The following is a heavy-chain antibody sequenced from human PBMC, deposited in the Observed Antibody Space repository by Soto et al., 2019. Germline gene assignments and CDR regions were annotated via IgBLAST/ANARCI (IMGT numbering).Heavy chain of an antibody. D-gene: IGHD3-22*01. CDR1: GFTVSSNY. CDR2: IYSGGST. Sequence: VGSLRLSCAASGFTVSSNYMSWVRQAPGKGLEWVSVIYSGGSTYYADSVKGRFTISRDNSKNTLYLQMNSLRAEDTAVYYCASSNKYYYDSIDAFDIWGQGTMVTVSS. V-gene: IGHV3-53*01. J-gene: IGHJ3*02. CDR3: ASSNKYYYDSIDAFDI.